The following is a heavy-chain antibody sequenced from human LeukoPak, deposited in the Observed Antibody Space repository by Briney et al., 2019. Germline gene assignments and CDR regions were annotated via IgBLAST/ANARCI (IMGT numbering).Heavy chain of an antibody. CDR3: ARDRGSFNFDY. J-gene: IGHJ4*02. V-gene: IGHV1-69*05. D-gene: IGHD1-26*01. Sequence: SETVSRKASLGTLSSYANSWVGQAPGHRIEWIGGIIPIFGTANYARKIQSRVTITTDESTSTAYMELSSLRSEDTAVYYSARDRGSFNFDYWGQGTLVTVSS. CDR2: IIPIFGTA. CDR1: LGTLSSYA.